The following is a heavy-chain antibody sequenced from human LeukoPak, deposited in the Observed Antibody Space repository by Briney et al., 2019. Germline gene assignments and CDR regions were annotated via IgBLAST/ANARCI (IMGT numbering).Heavy chain of an antibody. Sequence: GGSLRLSCAATGFTFSSYSLHWVRQAPGKGLEWVSYVSSSSSTIYYADSVKGRFTISRDNAKNSLYLQMNSLRAEDTAVYYCARARGSGTSRGAFDIWGQGTMVTVSS. V-gene: IGHV3-48*01. CDR2: VSSSSSTI. CDR3: ARARGSGTSRGAFDI. J-gene: IGHJ3*02. D-gene: IGHD3-10*01. CDR1: GFTFSSYS.